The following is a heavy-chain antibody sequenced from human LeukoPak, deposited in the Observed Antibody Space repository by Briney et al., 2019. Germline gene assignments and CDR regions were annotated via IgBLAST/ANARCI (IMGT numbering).Heavy chain of an antibody. J-gene: IGHJ3*02. CDR2: ISSSSSYI. V-gene: IGHV3-21*04. Sequence: GGSLRLSCVASGFSFNSYSMNWVRQAPGMGLEWVSSISSSSSYIYYADSVKGRFTISRDNAKNSLYLQMNSLRAEDTALYYXXXXXDIVVVPAALESCAFDIWGQGTMVTVSS. CDR3: XXXXDIVVVPAALESCAFDI. D-gene: IGHD2-2*01. CDR1: GFSFNSYS.